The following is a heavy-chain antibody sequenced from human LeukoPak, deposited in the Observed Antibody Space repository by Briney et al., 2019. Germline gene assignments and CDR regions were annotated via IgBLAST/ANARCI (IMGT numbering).Heavy chain of an antibody. CDR3: ARGRNHYDTSGVDS. V-gene: IGHV1-2*02. J-gene: IGHJ4*02. CDR2: INPNSGAT. Sequence: VASVKVSCKASGYSFVANYIHWVRQAPGQGLEWMGWINPNSGATNYAQKFQGRVTMTRDTSITTAYMDLSGLTSDDTAVYYCARGRNHYDTSGVDSWGQGTLITVSS. D-gene: IGHD3-22*01. CDR1: GYSFVANY.